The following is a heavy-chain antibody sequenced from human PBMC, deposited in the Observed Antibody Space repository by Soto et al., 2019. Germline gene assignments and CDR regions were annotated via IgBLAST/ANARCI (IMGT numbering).Heavy chain of an antibody. CDR2: ISGSSGTR. CDR1: GFTFSSYS. D-gene: IGHD4-17*01. Sequence: EVQLVESGGGLVQPGGSLRLSCAASGFTFSSYSMNWVRQAPGKGLEWLSYISGSSGTRHYADSVKGRLTISRDNAKNSLYLQMNSLRADDTAVYYCATGDYGDPYWYFDLWGRGTLVTVSS. V-gene: IGHV3-48*01. CDR3: ATGDYGDPYWYFDL. J-gene: IGHJ2*01.